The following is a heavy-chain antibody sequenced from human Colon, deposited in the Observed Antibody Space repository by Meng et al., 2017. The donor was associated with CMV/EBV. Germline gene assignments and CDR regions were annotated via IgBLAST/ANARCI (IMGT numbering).Heavy chain of an antibody. CDR1: GGSFSGYY. Sequence: SETLSLTCAVYGGSFSGYYWSWIRQPPGKGLEWIGEIYLSGKTNYNTSLKSRVTISLATSKNQFFLNLNSVTAADTAVYYCARLADVVLVPGARRYFDLWGRGTLVTVSS. CDR2: IYLSGKT. V-gene: IGHV4-34*01. D-gene: IGHD2-2*01. CDR3: ARLADVVLVPGARRYFDL. J-gene: IGHJ2*01.